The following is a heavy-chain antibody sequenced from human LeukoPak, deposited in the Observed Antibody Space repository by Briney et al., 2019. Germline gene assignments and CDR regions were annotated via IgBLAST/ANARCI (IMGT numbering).Heavy chain of an antibody. D-gene: IGHD6-19*01. CDR3: AKDLPKYSSGPFGYGMDV. CDR2: ISYDGSKK. V-gene: IGHV3-30*18. J-gene: IGHJ6*02. Sequence: PGRSLRLSCAASGFSFSSYAMHWVRQAPGKGLEWVAVISYDGSKKCYADSVKGRFTISRDNSNNTLYLQMNSLSAEGTAVYYCAKDLPKYSSGPFGYGMDVCGQGNTVTVSS. CDR1: GFSFSSYA.